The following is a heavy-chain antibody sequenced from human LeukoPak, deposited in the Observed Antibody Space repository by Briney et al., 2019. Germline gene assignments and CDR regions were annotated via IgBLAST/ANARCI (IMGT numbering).Heavy chain of an antibody. J-gene: IGHJ4*02. CDR1: GGSFSGYS. D-gene: IGHD3-16*01. CDR3: ARHTIDRSLGGVPDYFDS. CDR2: LNQSGST. Sequence: SETLSLTCAVYGGSFSGYSWTWIRQPPGKGLELIGELNQSGSTNYNPSLKSRVTISVDTSTNQFSLRLSSVTAADTAVYYCARHTIDRSLGGVPDYFDSWGQGISVTVSS. V-gene: IGHV4-34*01.